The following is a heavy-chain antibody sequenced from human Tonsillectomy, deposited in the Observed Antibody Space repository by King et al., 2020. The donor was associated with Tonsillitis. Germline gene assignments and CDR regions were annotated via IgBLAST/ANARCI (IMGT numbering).Heavy chain of an antibody. V-gene: IGHV1-18*01. Sequence: QLVQSGGEVKMPGASVKVSCKASGYTLTTYGLSWVRQAPGQGLEWMGWISSYHADTKFAQKFQDRVTMTTDTSSNTAHMELRSLRSDDTAVYYCARWAEYYYFHYMDVWGKGTTVTVSS. CDR1: GYTLTTYG. CDR2: ISSYHADT. J-gene: IGHJ6*03. CDR3: ARWAEYYYFHYMDV.